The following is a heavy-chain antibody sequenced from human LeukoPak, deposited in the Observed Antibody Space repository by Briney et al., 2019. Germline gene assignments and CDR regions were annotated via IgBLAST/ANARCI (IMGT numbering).Heavy chain of an antibody. CDR2: ISGDGVSP. CDR3: ARDPGAFPYFFDC. CDR1: GFTFNNYA. Sequence: GGSLRLSCAASGFTFNNYALTWVRQTPGKGLECVSAISGDGVSPYYADSVRGRFTISRDNSKNTLYLQMKSLRVEDTAVYFCARDPGAFPYFFDCWGQGTLVTVSS. J-gene: IGHJ4*02. V-gene: IGHV3-23*01. D-gene: IGHD4/OR15-4a*01.